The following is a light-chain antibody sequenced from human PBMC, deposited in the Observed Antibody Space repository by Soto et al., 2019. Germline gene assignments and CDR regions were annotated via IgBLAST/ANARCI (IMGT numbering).Light chain of an antibody. Sequence: QSALTQPASVSGSPGQSITISCTGTSSDVGAYDYVSWYQQHPDKAPKLMIYEVSYRPSGVSNRFSGSKSVNTATLTISGLQAEDEDDYYCSSYTTSSTRVFGTGTKLTVL. CDR2: EVS. CDR1: SSDVGAYDY. J-gene: IGLJ1*01. V-gene: IGLV2-14*03. CDR3: SSYTTSSTRV.